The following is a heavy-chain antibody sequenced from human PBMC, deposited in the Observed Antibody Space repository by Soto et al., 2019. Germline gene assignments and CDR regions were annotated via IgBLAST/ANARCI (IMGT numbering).Heavy chain of an antibody. CDR2: MNPNSGNT. CDR3: ARGAFSYDFWSGYYSHADAFDI. J-gene: IGHJ3*02. Sequence: ASVKVSCKASGYTFTSYDINWVRQATGQGLEWMGWMNPNSGNTGYAQKFQGRVTMIRNTSISTAYMELSSLRSEDTAVYYCARGAFSYDFWSGYYSHADAFDIWGQGTMVTVSS. V-gene: IGHV1-8*01. D-gene: IGHD3-3*01. CDR1: GYTFTSYD.